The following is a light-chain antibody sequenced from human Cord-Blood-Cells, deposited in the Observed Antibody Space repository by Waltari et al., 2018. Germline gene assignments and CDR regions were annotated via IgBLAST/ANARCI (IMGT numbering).Light chain of an antibody. CDR3: CSYAGSSTYVV. CDR2: EVS. CDR1: SSDVGSYNL. J-gene: IGLJ2*01. Sequence: QSALTQPASVSGSPGQSITISCTGTSSDVGSYNLVSWYQQTPGKAPKPMIYEVSKRPSGFSNRFSGSKSGNTASLTISGLQAEDEADYYGCSYAGSSTYVVFGGGTKLTVL. V-gene: IGLV2-23*02.